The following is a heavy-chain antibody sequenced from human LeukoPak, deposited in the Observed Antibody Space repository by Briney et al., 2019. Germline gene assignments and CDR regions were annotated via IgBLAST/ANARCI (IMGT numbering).Heavy chain of an antibody. V-gene: IGHV4-30-2*01. CDR2: IYHSGST. CDR1: GGSLSSGGYS. Sequence: PSETLSLTCAVSGGSLSSGGYSWSWIRQPPGKDLEWIGYIYHSGSTYYNPSLKTRVTIAVDKSKNQFSLRLTSVTAADTAVYFCATYFFYFDFWGQGSLVTVSS. J-gene: IGHJ4*02. D-gene: IGHD2/OR15-2a*01. CDR3: ATYFFYFDF.